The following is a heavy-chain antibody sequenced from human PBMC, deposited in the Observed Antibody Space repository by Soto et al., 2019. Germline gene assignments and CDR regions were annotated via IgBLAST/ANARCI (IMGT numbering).Heavy chain of an antibody. V-gene: IGHV1-69*13. CDR2: IIPIFGTA. D-gene: IGHD3-22*01. CDR1: GGTFSSYA. J-gene: IGHJ4*02. Sequence: SVKVSCKASGGTFSSYAISWVRQAPGQGLEWMGGIIPIFGTANYAQKFQGRVTSTADESTSTAYMELSSLRSEDTAVYYCARRGNSSGPTGYFDYWGQGTLDTVSS. CDR3: ARRGNSSGPTGYFDY.